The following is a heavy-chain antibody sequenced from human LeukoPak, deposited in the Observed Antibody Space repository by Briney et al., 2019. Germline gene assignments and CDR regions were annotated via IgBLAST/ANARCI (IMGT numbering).Heavy chain of an antibody. CDR1: GGSISSYY. J-gene: IGHJ6*02. CDR3: ARGERGAARMRYYYYYGMDV. V-gene: IGHV4-34*01. CDR2: INHSGST. D-gene: IGHD6-6*01. Sequence: SETLSLTCTVSGGSISSYYWSWIRQPPGKGLEWIGEINHSGSTNYNPSLKSRVTISVDTSKNQFSLKLSSVTAADTAVYYCARGERGAARMRYYYYYGMDVWGQGTTVTVSS.